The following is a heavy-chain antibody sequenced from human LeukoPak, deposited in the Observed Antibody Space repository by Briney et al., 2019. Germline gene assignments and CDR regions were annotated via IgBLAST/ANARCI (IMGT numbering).Heavy chain of an antibody. CDR1: GYTFTNYY. CDR2: INPSGGST. V-gene: IGHV1-46*01. CDR3: ARDLRRIGAARWSWFDS. J-gene: IGHJ5*01. Sequence: GSVKVSCKASGYTFTNYYMHWVRQAPGQGLEWVGIINPSGGSTYYAQKFQGRVTMTRDIPTSTVHMELSSLRSEDTAVYYCARDLRRIGAARWSWFDSWGQGTLVTVSS. D-gene: IGHD6-13*01.